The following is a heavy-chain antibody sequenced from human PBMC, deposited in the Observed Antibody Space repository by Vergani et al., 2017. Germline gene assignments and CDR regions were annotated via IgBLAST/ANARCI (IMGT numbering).Heavy chain of an antibody. J-gene: IGHJ6*03. V-gene: IGHV3-30*02. CDR1: GFTFSSYG. CDR3: AKEPGYXSGWEIYYYYYMDV. Sequence: QVQLVESGGGVVQPGGSLRLSCAASGFTFSSYGMHWVRQAPGKGLEWVAFIRYDGSNKYYADSVKGRFTISRDNSKNTLYLQMNSLRAEDTAVYYCAKEPGYXSGWEIYYYYYMDVWGKGTTVTVSS. CDR2: IRYDGSNK. D-gene: IGHD6-19*01.